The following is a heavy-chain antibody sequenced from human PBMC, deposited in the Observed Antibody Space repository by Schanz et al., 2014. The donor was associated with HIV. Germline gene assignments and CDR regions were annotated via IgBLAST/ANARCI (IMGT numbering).Heavy chain of an antibody. V-gene: IGHV3-9*01. CDR1: GFTFDDYA. CDR3: ARDKSNLGMDS. CDR2: ISWNSGII. Sequence: EVQLVESGGGLVQPGRSLRLSCAASGFTFDDYAMHWVRQAPGKGLEWVSGISWNSGIIGYADSVKGRFTISRDNAKNSLYLQMNSLRAEDTALYYCARDKSNLGMDSWGQGTLVTVSS. J-gene: IGHJ5*01.